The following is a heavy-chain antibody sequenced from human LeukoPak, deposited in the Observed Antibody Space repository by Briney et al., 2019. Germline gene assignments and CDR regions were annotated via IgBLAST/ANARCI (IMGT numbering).Heavy chain of an antibody. J-gene: IGHJ3*02. Sequence: GRSLRLSCAASGFTFSSYAMHWVRQAPGKGLEWVAVISYDGSNKYYADSVKGRFTISRDNSKNTLYLQMNSLRAEDTAVYYCARPMGADGAFDIWDQGTMVTVSS. CDR1: GFTFSSYA. CDR2: ISYDGSNK. D-gene: IGHD1-26*01. V-gene: IGHV3-30-3*01. CDR3: ARPMGADGAFDI.